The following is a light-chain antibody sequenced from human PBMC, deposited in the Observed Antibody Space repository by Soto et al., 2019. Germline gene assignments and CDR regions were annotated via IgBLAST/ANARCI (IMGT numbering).Light chain of an antibody. CDR3: QQYNTYSALT. V-gene: IGKV1-5*03. CDR1: QSIKSW. J-gene: IGKJ4*01. CDR2: KAS. Sequence: DIQVTQSPSTLSASVGDRVTITCRASQSIKSWLAWYQQKPGRAPKLLIYKASILQSGVPSRFSGTESGTEFTLTISSLQPDDFATYFCQQYNTYSALTFGGGTKVEIK.